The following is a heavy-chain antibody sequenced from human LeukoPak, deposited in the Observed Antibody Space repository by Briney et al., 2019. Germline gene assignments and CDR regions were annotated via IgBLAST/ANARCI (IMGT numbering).Heavy chain of an antibody. CDR3: AKEHSSSWRSWFNP. J-gene: IGHJ5*02. V-gene: IGHV3-30*18. CDR2: ISYDGSNK. Sequence: GGSLRLSCAASGFTFSSYGMHWVRQAPGKGLEWVAVISYDGSNKYYADSVKGRFTISRDNSKYTLYLQMNSLRAEDTAVYYCAKEHSSSWRSWFNPWGQGTLVTVSS. CDR1: GFTFSSYG. D-gene: IGHD6-13*01.